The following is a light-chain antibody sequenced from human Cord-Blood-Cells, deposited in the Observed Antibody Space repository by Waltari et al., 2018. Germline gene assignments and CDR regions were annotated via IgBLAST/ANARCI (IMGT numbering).Light chain of an antibody. CDR1: SGSIASNY. J-gene: IGLJ3*02. V-gene: IGLV6-57*01. CDR2: EDN. Sequence: NFMLTQPHSVSEPPGKTVTISCTRSSGSIASNYVQGYQQRPGSSPTPVIYEDNQRPAGVPDRFSCSIDSSSNSAYHTISGLKTEDEADYYCQSYGSSWVFGGGTKLTVL. CDR3: QSYGSSWV.